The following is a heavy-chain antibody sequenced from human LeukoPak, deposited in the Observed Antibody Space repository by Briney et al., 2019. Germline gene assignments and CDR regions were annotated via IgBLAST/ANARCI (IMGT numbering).Heavy chain of an antibody. CDR1: GYTFTGYY. CDR3: ARDLSYYGSGSYYFDY. V-gene: IGHV1-2*02. Sequence: ASVKVSCKASGYTFTGYYMHWVRQAPGQGLEWMGWINPNSGGTNYAQKFQGRVTMTRDTSISTAYMELSRLRSDDTAVYYCARDLSYYGSGSYYFDYWGQGTLVTVSS. D-gene: IGHD3-10*01. CDR2: INPNSGGT. J-gene: IGHJ4*02.